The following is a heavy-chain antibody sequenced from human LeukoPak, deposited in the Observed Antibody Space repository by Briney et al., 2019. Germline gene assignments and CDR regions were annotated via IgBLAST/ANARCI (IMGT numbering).Heavy chain of an antibody. J-gene: IGHJ1*01. Sequence: PSETLSLTCAVYGGSFSGYYWSWIRQPPGKGLEWIGEINHSGSTNYNPSLKSRVTISVDTSKNQFSLKLSSVTAADTAVYYCARSPQLTSIAAAGPAFQHWGQGTLVTVSS. CDR3: ARSPQLTSIAAAGPAFQH. CDR2: INHSGST. D-gene: IGHD6-13*01. CDR1: GGSFSGYY. V-gene: IGHV4-34*01.